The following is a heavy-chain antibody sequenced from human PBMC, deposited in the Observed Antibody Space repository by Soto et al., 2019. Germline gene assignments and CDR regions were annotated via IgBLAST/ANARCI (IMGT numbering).Heavy chain of an antibody. Sequence: GGSLRLSCAASGFTFSSYGMNWVRQAPGKGLEWVSGISAGGGSTYYPDSVKGRFTISRDNSKNTLYLQMNSLRAEDTAIYYCAKRWSDCSGGSCYSTLENWGQGTLVTVSS. V-gene: IGHV3-23*01. CDR2: ISAGGGST. CDR3: AKRWSDCSGGSCYSTLEN. J-gene: IGHJ4*02. CDR1: GFTFSSYG. D-gene: IGHD2-15*01.